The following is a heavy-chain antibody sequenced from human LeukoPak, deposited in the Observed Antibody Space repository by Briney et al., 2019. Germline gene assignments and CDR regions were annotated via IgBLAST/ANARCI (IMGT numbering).Heavy chain of an antibody. CDR2: IYYSGST. V-gene: IGHV4-61*01. CDR1: GGSVSSGTYY. Sequence: PSETLSLTCTVSGGSVSSGTYYWSWSRQPPGKGLEWIGYIYYSGSTNYNPSLKSRVTISIDTSKNQFSLKLSSVTAADTAVYYCARDRVRGNANPYFDYWGQGTLVTVSS. D-gene: IGHD1-1*01. J-gene: IGHJ4*02. CDR3: ARDRVRGNANPYFDY.